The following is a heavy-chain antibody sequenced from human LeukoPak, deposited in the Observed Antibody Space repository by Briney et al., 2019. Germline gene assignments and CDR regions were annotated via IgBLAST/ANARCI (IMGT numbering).Heavy chain of an antibody. J-gene: IGHJ4*02. CDR3: ARDTYYYDSSGYYFDY. V-gene: IGHV1-69*04. Sequence: ASVKVSCKASGGTFSSYAISWVRQAPGQGLEWMGRIIPIFGIANYAQKFQGRVTITADKSTSTAYMELSSLRSEDTAVYYCARDTYYYDSSGYYFDYWGQGTLVTASS. D-gene: IGHD3-22*01. CDR1: GGTFSSYA. CDR2: IIPIFGIA.